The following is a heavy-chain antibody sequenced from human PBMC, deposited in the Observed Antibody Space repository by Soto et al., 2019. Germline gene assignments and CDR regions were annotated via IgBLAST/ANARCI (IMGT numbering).Heavy chain of an antibody. CDR3: ARWSEGDYMDV. CDR1: GGSISSYY. J-gene: IGHJ6*03. CDR2: IYYSGST. V-gene: IGHV4-59*08. Sequence: SETLSLTCTVSGGSISSYYWSWIRQPPGKGLEWIGYIYYSGSTNYNPSLKSRVTISVDTSKNQFSLKLSSVTAADTAVYYCARWSEGDYMDVWGKGTTVTVS.